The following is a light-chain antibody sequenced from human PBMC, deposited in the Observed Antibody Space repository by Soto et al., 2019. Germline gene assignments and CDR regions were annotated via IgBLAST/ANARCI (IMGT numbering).Light chain of an antibody. CDR3: RKYNSYWT. CDR1: QSISSW. J-gene: IGKJ1*01. Sequence: DIQMTQSPSTLSASVGDRVTITCRASQSISSWLAWYQQKPGKAPKLLIYKASSLESGVPSRFSGSGSGTEFTLTISSLQPDDFATFYCRKYNSYWTFGQGTKVDIK. V-gene: IGKV1-5*03. CDR2: KAS.